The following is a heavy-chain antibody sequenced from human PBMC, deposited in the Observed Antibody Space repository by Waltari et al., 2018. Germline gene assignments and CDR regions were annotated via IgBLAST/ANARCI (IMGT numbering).Heavy chain of an antibody. CDR3: ARLQRASRYSPSDY. J-gene: IGHJ4*02. Sequence: DVQLVESGGGLVQPGGSLRLTCAASGFVFSYSWMIGVRQAPGRGLEWVAIINKDTSVQYSVDSVKGRFTISRDNDKSSLSLQMNSLRVEDSAIYYCARLQRASRYSPSDYWGQGALVIVPS. D-gene: IGHD3-16*02. CDR1: GFVFSYSW. V-gene: IGHV3-7*01. CDR2: INKDTSVQ.